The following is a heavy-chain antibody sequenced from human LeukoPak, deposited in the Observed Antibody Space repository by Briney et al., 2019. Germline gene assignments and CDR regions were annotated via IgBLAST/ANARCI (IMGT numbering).Heavy chain of an antibody. D-gene: IGHD3-10*01. Sequence: ASVKVSCKASGGTSSSYAIRWVRQAPGQGLEWMGGIIPIFGTANYAQKFQGRVTITADESTSTAYMELSGLRSEDTAVYYCARDLNKYYYGSGSYYCLAFDIWGQGTMVTVSS. V-gene: IGHV1-69*13. CDR2: IIPIFGTA. CDR3: ARDLNKYYYGSGSYYCLAFDI. J-gene: IGHJ3*02. CDR1: GGTSSSYA.